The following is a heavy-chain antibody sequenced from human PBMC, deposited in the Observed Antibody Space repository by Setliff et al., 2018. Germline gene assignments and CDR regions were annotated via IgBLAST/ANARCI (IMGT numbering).Heavy chain of an antibody. D-gene: IGHD6-13*01. Sequence: GGSLRLSCAASGFTFDDYAMHWVRQAPGTGMEWVSGFSSSSSTIYYADSVKGRFTISRDNSRNTLYLQMNSLRAEDTAVYYCTKTRGITYYYYYMDVWGKGTAVTVSS. CDR1: GFTFDDYA. CDR3: TKTRGITYYYYYMDV. CDR2: FSSSSSTI. J-gene: IGHJ6*03. V-gene: IGHV3-23*01.